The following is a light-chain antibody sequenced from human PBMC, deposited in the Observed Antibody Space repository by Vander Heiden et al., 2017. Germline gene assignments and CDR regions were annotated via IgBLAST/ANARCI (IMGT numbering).Light chain of an antibody. CDR3: QQYNSYSSYT. Sequence: DIQMTQSPSTLSASVGDRVTITCRASQSISSWLAWYQQKPGKAPKLLIYDASSLESGVPSRFSGSGSGTEFTLTISSRQPDDFAPYYCQQYNSYSSYTFGQGTKLEIK. CDR1: QSISSW. CDR2: DAS. V-gene: IGKV1-5*01. J-gene: IGKJ2*01.